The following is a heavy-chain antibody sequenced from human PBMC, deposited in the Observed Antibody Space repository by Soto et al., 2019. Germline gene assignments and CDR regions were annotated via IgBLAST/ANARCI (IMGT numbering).Heavy chain of an antibody. Sequence: ASVKVSCKASGYTFTSYGISWVRQAPGQGLEWMGWISAYNGNTNYAQKLQGRVTMTTDTSTRKAYMELRTLRSDDTAVYYCARHGGYCTNPSCYRPFDYWGQGTLVT. D-gene: IGHD2-2*01. CDR3: ARHGGYCTNPSCYRPFDY. V-gene: IGHV1-18*01. J-gene: IGHJ4*02. CDR2: ISAYNGNT. CDR1: GYTFTSYG.